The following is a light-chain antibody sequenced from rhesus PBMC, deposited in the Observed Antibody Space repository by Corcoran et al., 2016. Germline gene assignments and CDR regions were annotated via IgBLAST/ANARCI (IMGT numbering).Light chain of an antibody. CDR2: GAT. J-gene: IGKJ4*01. V-gene: IGKV1-28*02. CDR1: QDIRSY. CDR3: QQFKDYPLT. Sequence: DIQMTQSPSSLSASVGDTVTITCRASQDIRSYLNWFQKTPGKAPRPLLYGATALQTGVPSRFSGSGAGTDCTLTISSLQPEELATYYCQQFKDYPLTVGGGTKGEIK.